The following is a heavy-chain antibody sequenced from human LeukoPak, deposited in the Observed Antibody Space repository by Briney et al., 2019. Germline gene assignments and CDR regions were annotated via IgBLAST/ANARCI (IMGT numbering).Heavy chain of an antibody. D-gene: IGHD3-10*01. Sequence: ASVKVSCKASGYTFTSHYMHWVRQAPGRGLEWMGIINPSGGGTNYAQKFQGRVTMTRDTSTGTVYMELSSLTSEDTAVYYCARVRGAVSDYWGQGTLVTVSS. CDR1: GYTFTSHY. V-gene: IGHV1-46*01. CDR2: INPSGGGT. CDR3: ARVRGAVSDY. J-gene: IGHJ4*02.